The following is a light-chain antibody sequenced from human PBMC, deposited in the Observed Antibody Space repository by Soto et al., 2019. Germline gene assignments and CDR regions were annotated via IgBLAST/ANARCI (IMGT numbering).Light chain of an antibody. CDR2: GAS. Sequence: EIVLTQSPGTLSLSPGERATLSCRASQSVSSRYLAWYQQKPGQAPRLLIYGASSRATGIQDRFSGSGSGTDFTLIISRLEPEDFAVYYCQQYGSSPPYTFGQGTKLEIK. J-gene: IGKJ2*01. V-gene: IGKV3-20*01. CDR3: QQYGSSPPYT. CDR1: QSVSSRY.